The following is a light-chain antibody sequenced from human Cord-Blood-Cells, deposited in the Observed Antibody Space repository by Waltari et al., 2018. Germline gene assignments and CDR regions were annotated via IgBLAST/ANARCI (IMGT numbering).Light chain of an antibody. CDR1: QSVSSY. V-gene: IGKV3-11*01. Sequence: EIVLTQYPVNLSLSPGERATLSCRARQSVSSYLAWYQQKPGQAPRLLIYDASNRATGIPARFSGSGSGTDFTLTISSLEPEDFAVYYCQQRSNWPITFGQGTRLEIK. CDR3: QQRSNWPIT. J-gene: IGKJ5*01. CDR2: DAS.